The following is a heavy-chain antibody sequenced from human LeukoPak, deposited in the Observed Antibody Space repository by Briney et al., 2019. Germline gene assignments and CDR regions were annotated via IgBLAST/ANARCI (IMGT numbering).Heavy chain of an antibody. D-gene: IGHD3-10*01. CDR3: GRHRCGSGISFVDN. CDR2: LKKNGSKS. Sequence: GGSLRLSCVVSGFTFSSYSMIWVRQAPGKGLQWVANLKKNGSKSRYVDSVKGRFTISRDNAKNSLYLQMNSLRADDTAVYYCGRHRCGSGISFVDNWDQGHVVSVSS. V-gene: IGHV3-7*01. J-gene: IGHJ4*02. CDR1: GFTFSSYS.